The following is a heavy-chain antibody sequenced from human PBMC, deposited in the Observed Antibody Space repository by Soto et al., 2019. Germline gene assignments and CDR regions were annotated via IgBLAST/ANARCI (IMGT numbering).Heavy chain of an antibody. Sequence: GGSLRLSCAASGFTFSSYSMNWVRQAPGKGLEWVSSISSSSYIYYADSVKGRFTISRDNAKNSLYLQMNSLGAEDTAVYYCARDPQDYYYDSSGYRSFDYWGQGTLVTVSS. CDR3: ARDPQDYYYDSSGYRSFDY. CDR2: ISSSSYI. D-gene: IGHD3-22*01. CDR1: GFTFSSYS. J-gene: IGHJ4*02. V-gene: IGHV3-21*01.